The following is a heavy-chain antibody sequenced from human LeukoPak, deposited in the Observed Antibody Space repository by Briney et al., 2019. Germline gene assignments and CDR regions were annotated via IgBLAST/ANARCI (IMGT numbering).Heavy chain of an antibody. D-gene: IGHD6-19*01. J-gene: IGHJ4*02. CDR3: ASLPPRQWLGDY. V-gene: IGHV1-2*02. CDR1: GYTFTGYY. Sequence: ASVKVSCKASGYTFTGYYMHWVRQAPGQGLEWMGWINLNSGGTNYAQKFQGRVTMTRDTSISTAYMELSRLRSDDTAVYYCASLPPRQWLGDYWGQGTLVTVSS. CDR2: INLNSGGT.